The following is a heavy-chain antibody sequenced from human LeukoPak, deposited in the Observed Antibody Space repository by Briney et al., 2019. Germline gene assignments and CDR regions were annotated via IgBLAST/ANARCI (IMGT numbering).Heavy chain of an antibody. J-gene: IGHJ6*02. CDR1: GGSLSGKY. V-gene: IGHV4-34*01. Sequence: PSETLSLTCAVYGGSLSGKYWTWIRQPPGKGLEWIGEITYSGSIYYKPSLKSRVTISVDTSKNQFSLKLNSVTAADTAMYYCARTPITMVRGVMVWDYGMDVWGQGTTVTVSS. CDR3: ARTPITMVRGVMVWDYGMDV. CDR2: ITYSGSI. D-gene: IGHD3-10*01.